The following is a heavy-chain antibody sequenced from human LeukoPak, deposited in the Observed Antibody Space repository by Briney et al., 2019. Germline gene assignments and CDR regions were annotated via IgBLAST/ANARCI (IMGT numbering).Heavy chain of an antibody. Sequence: ASVKVSCKASGYTFTSYYMHWVRQAPGQGLEWMGIINPSGGSTSYAQKFQGRGTITRDTSTSTVYMELSSLRSEDTAVYYCLRGNSGYQYFDYWGQGTLVTVSS. CDR3: LRGNSGYQYFDY. D-gene: IGHD5-12*01. CDR2: INPSGGST. V-gene: IGHV1-46*01. CDR1: GYTFTSYY. J-gene: IGHJ4*02.